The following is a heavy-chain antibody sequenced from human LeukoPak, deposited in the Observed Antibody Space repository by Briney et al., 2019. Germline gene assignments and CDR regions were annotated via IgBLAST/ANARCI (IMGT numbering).Heavy chain of an antibody. CDR1: GYTFTGYY. V-gene: IGHV1-2*06. Sequence: ASVKVSCKASGYTFTGYYMHWVRQAPGQGLEWMGRINPNSGGTNYAQKLQARVTMATDTSTSTAYMELRSLRSDDTAVYYCARDISDSSGPNWFDPWGQGTLVTVSS. J-gene: IGHJ5*02. CDR3: ARDISDSSGPNWFDP. D-gene: IGHD3-22*01. CDR2: INPNSGGT.